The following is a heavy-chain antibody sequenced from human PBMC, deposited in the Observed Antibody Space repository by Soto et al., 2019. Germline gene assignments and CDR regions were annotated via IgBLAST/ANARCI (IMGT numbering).Heavy chain of an antibody. CDR3: AREALYCSGGSCYSASLVCYMDV. Sequence: EVQLVESGGGLVKPGGSLRLSCAASGFTFSSYSMNWVRQAPGKGLEWVSSISSSSSYIYYADSVKGRFTISRDNAKNSLYLQMNSLRAEDTAVYYCAREALYCSGGSCYSASLVCYMDVWGKGTTVTVSS. J-gene: IGHJ6*03. CDR1: GFTFSSYS. CDR2: ISSSSSYI. V-gene: IGHV3-21*01. D-gene: IGHD2-15*01.